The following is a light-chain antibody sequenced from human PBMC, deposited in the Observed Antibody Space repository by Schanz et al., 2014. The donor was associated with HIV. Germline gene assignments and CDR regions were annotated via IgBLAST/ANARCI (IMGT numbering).Light chain of an antibody. Sequence: QSALTQPASVSGSPGQSVTISCTGTSSGAGAYNYLSWYQQYPGKAPKVMIYDVSNRPSGVSNRFSGSKSGSTASLTIFGLQAEDEADYYCSSYASSTTYVFGTGTKLTVL. J-gene: IGLJ1*01. CDR3: SSYASSTTYV. V-gene: IGLV2-14*01. CDR2: DVS. CDR1: SSGAGAYNY.